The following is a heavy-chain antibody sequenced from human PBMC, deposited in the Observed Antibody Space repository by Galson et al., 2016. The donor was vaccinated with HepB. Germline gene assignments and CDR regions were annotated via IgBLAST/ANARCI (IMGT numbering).Heavy chain of an antibody. J-gene: IGHJ4*02. Sequence: SETLSLTCTVSGGSISSSSSYYWGWIRQPPGKGLEWIGSIYYSGSTYYNPSLKSRVTIFVDTSKNQFSLKLSSVTAADTAVYYCAASPPEYSPFEIDYWGQGTLATVSS. CDR3: AASPPEYSPFEIDY. CDR1: GGSISSSSSYY. V-gene: IGHV4-39*01. CDR2: IYYSGST. D-gene: IGHD1-14*01.